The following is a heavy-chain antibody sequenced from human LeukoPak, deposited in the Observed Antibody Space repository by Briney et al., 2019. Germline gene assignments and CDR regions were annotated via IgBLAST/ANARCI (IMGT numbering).Heavy chain of an antibody. CDR2: IYPGDSDT. Sequence: GESLKISCKGSGYSFTSYWIGWVRQMPGKGLEWMGIIYPGDSDTRYSPSFQGQVTISADKSISNAYLQWSSLKASDTAMYYCARGEYYYDSSGYWQFDYWGQGTLVTVSS. V-gene: IGHV5-51*01. D-gene: IGHD3-22*01. CDR3: ARGEYYYDSSGYWQFDY. J-gene: IGHJ4*02. CDR1: GYSFTSYW.